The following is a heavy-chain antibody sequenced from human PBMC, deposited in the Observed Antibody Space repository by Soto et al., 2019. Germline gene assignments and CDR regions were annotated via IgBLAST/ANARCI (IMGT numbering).Heavy chain of an antibody. V-gene: IGHV3-23*01. CDR1: GFTFSSYA. J-gene: IGHJ3*02. CDR2: IISTGGT. D-gene: IGHD4-17*01. Sequence: PGGSLRLSCAASGFTFSSYAMSWVRQAPGKGLEWVSTIISTGGTYYADSVRGRFTISRDNSKNTLYLQMNSLRAEDTAVYYCAKVYGDYYHAFPIWGQGTMVTVSS. CDR3: AKVYGDYYHAFPI.